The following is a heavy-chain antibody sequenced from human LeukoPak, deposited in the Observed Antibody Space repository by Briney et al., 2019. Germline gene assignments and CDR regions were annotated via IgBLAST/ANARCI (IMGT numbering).Heavy chain of an antibody. CDR3: ARGTVTTSVPLRPSAFDY. Sequence: SETLSLTCAVYGGSFSGYYWSWIRQPPGKGLEWIGEINHSGSTNYNPSLKSRVTTSVDTSKNQFSLKLSSVTAADTAVYYCARGTVTTSVPLRPSAFDYWGQGTLVTVSS. CDR1: GGSFSGYY. CDR2: INHSGST. D-gene: IGHD4-17*01. V-gene: IGHV4-34*01. J-gene: IGHJ4*02.